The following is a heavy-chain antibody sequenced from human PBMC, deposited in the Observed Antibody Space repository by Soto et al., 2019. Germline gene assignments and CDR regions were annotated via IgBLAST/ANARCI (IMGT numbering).Heavy chain of an antibody. CDR1: GYTFSSYY. V-gene: IGHV1-46*01. Sequence: GASVKVSCKASGYTFSSYYIHWVRQAPGPGLEWMAIINPSGGSTSYAQKFPGRVTMTRDTSTSTVYMELSSLRSEDTAVYYCARDYVVPAAKNTQYFYYGMDVWGQGTTVTVS. CDR3: ARDYVVPAAKNTQYFYYGMDV. CDR2: INPSGGST. D-gene: IGHD2-2*01. J-gene: IGHJ6*02.